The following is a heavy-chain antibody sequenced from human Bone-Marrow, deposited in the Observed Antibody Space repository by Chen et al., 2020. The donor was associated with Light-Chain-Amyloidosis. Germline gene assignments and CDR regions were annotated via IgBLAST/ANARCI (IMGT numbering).Heavy chain of an antibody. J-gene: IGHJ3*02. CDR1: GYSYTSYW. CDR3: ARPLLWGGGGAFDI. Sequence: EVQLVQSGAEVKKPGESLKIFCPGSGYSYTSYWIGLVRQMPGKGLEGMGFIYPGNSDTRYIPSFQCQVTISADKSISPSYLQWSSLKASDTAIYYCARPLLWGGGGAFDIWGQGTMVTVSS. CDR2: IYPGNSDT. V-gene: IGHV5-51*01. D-gene: IGHD3-10*01.